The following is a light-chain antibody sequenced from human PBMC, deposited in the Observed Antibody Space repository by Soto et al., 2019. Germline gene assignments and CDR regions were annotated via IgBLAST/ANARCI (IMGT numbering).Light chain of an antibody. CDR1: PSNIGAGFD. J-gene: IGLJ3*02. V-gene: IGLV1-40*01. CDR3: QSYDTSLSGAWV. CDR2: STT. Sequence: QLVLTQPPSVSGAPGQRITISFTGSPSNIGAGFDVHWYQQFPGTAPKLLIYSTTSRPSGVPDRFSGSQSGTSASLAITGLQAGDEADYYCQSYDTSLSGAWVFGGGTKLTVL.